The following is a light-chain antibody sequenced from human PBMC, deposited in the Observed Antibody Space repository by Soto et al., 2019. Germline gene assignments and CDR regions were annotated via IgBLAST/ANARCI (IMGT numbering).Light chain of an antibody. V-gene: IGKV3-15*01. CDR3: QQYNNWPPIT. Sequence: EIMMTQSPATLSVSPGERATLSYRASQSVSNNLAWYQQKPGQAPRLLIYYASTRATGIPARFSGSGSGTEFTLTISSLQSEDFALYYCQQYNNWPPITFGQGKRMEIK. J-gene: IGKJ5*01. CDR1: QSVSNN. CDR2: YAS.